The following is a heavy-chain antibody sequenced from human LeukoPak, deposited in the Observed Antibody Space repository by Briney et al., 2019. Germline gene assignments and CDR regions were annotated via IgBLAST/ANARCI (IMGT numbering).Heavy chain of an antibody. CDR1: GFTFSSYA. J-gene: IGHJ3*01. CDR3: ATARTAAAGTGAFDV. D-gene: IGHD6-13*01. Sequence: QSGGSLRLSCAASGFTFSSYAMSWLRQAPGKGLEWVSAISGSGGSTYYADSVKGRFTISRDNSKNSLYLQMDSLRDEDTAVYYCATARTAAAGTGAFDVWGQGTMVTVSS. V-gene: IGHV3-23*01. CDR2: ISGSGGST.